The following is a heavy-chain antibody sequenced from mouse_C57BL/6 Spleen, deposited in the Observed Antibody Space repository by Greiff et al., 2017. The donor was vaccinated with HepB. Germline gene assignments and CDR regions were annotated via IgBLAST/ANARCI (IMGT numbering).Heavy chain of an antibody. Sequence: EVQLQHSGAELVRPGASVKLSCTASGFNIKDDYMHWVKQRPEQGLEWIGWIDPENGDTEYASKFQGKATITADTSSNTAYLQLSSLTSEDTAVYYCTTHGRGVFDYWGQGTTLTVSS. J-gene: IGHJ2*01. CDR3: TTHGRGVFDY. CDR1: GFNIKDDY. CDR2: IDPENGDT. D-gene: IGHD1-1*01. V-gene: IGHV14-4*01.